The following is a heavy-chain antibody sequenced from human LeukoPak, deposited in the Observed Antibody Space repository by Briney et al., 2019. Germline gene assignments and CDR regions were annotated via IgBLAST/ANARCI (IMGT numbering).Heavy chain of an antibody. CDR2: IYPGDSDT. Sequence: GESLKISCKGSGYSFTSYWIGWVRQMPGKGLEWMGIIYPGDSDTRYSPSFQGQVTISADKSISTAYLQWSSLKASDTAMYYCARLGQKAYYYGSGRGGAFDIWGQGTMVTVSS. V-gene: IGHV5-51*01. CDR3: ARLGQKAYYYGSGRGGAFDI. D-gene: IGHD3-10*01. J-gene: IGHJ3*02. CDR1: GYSFTSYW.